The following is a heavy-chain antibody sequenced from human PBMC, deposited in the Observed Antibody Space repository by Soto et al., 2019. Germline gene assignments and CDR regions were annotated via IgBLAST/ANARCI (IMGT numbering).Heavy chain of an antibody. CDR1: GYTFTGYY. CDR2: INPNSGGT. J-gene: IGHJ6*03. V-gene: IGHV1-2*04. Sequence: ASVNVSCQACGYTFTGYYMHWVRHAPGQGLEWMGWINPNSGGTNYAQKFQGWVTMTRDTSISTAYMELSRLRSDDTAVYYCAREGGYSGAIHYYYYYMDVWGKGTTVTVSS. D-gene: IGHD5-12*01. CDR3: AREGGYSGAIHYYYYYMDV.